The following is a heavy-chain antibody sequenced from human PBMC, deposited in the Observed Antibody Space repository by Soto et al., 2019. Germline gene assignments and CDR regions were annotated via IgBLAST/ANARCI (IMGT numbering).Heavy chain of an antibody. CDR3: ARVTGYSYGYGPYYYYGMDV. D-gene: IGHD5-18*01. CDR1: GSTLSSYW. J-gene: IGHJ6*02. V-gene: IGHV3-7*05. Sequence: PGGPRRLSCAAPGSTLSSYWMGWVRQAPGKGLEWVANIKQDGSEKYYVDSVKGRFTISRDNAKNSLYLQMNSLRAEDTAVYYCARVTGYSYGYGPYYYYGMDVRGQGTTVTVSS. CDR2: IKQDGSEK.